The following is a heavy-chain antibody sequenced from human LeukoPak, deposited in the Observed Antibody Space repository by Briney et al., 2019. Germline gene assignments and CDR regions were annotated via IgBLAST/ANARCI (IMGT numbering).Heavy chain of an antibody. CDR3: ASHCSSTSCLDY. Sequence: TGGSVRLSCAVSGFTFSSYWMHWVRQAPGKGLVWVSRINNDGSSTSYADSVKGRFTISRDNAKNTLYLQMNSLRVEDTAVYYCASHCSSTSCLDYWGQGTLVTVSS. D-gene: IGHD2-2*01. CDR1: GFTFSSYW. V-gene: IGHV3-74*01. J-gene: IGHJ4*02. CDR2: INNDGSST.